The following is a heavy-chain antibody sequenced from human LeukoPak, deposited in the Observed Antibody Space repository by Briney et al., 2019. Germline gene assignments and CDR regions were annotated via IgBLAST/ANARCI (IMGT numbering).Heavy chain of an antibody. CDR1: GGSIRSGGYY. Sequence: PSQTLSLTCTVSGGSIRSGGYYWSWIRQHPGKGLEWIGYIYYSGSTYYNPSLKSRVTISVDASKNQFSLKLSSATAADTAVYYCARAEDPTRAFDMWGQGTMVTVSS. CDR3: ARAEDPTRAFDM. V-gene: IGHV4-31*03. CDR2: IYYSGST. J-gene: IGHJ3*02.